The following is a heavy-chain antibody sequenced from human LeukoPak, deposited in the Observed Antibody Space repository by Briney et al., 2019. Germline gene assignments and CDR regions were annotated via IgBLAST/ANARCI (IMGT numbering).Heavy chain of an antibody. CDR1: GGSFSGYY. CDR2: INHSGST. V-gene: IGHV4-34*01. Sequence: TSETLSLTCAVYGGSFSGYYWSLIRQPPGKGLEWIGEINHSGSTNYNPSLKSRVTISVDTSKNQFSLKLSSVTAADTAVYYCARDSDSSGWSHWGQGTLVTVSS. CDR3: ARDSDSSGWSH. J-gene: IGHJ4*02. D-gene: IGHD6-19*01.